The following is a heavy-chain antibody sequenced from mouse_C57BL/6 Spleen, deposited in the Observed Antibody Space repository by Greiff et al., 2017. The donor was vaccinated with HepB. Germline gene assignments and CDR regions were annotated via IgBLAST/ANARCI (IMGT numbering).Heavy chain of an antibody. CDR3: AGGTAQVSFAY. V-gene: IGHV1-55*01. D-gene: IGHD3-2*02. CDR1: GYTFTSYG. J-gene: IGHJ3*01. CDR2: IYTGSGST. Sequence: VKLQEPGAELVKPGASVKMSCKASGYTFTSYGITWVRQRPGQGLEWLGDIYTGSGSTNYNAKVKSKATLTVDTSSSTAYMQLSSLTSEDSAVYYYAGGTAQVSFAYWGQGTLVTVSA.